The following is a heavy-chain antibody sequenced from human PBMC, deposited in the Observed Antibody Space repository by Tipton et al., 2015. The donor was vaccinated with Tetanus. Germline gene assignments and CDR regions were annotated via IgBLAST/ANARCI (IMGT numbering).Heavy chain of an antibody. CDR2: TYYRSKWYN. D-gene: IGHD6-13*01. V-gene: IGHV6-1*01. CDR1: GDSVSSNSAA. Sequence: GLVKPPQTLSLTRAISGDSVSSNSAAWNWIRQSPSRGLEWLGRTYYRSKWYNDYAVSVKSRITINPDTSKNQFSLQLNSVTPEDTAVYYCARDRRQLVRDGGYAFDIWGQGTMVTVSS. CDR3: ARDRRQLVRDGGYAFDI. J-gene: IGHJ3*02.